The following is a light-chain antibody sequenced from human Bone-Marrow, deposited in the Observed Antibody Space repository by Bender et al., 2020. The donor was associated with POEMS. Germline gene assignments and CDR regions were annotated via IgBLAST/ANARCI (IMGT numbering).Light chain of an antibody. CDR3: AAWDDSLNGYV. CDR2: AGS. V-gene: IGLV2-14*02. Sequence: QSALTQPPSASGSPGQSITISCTGTSSVFGSSNLVSWYQQHPGKAPKLMIYAGSQRPSGVPDRFSGSKSGTSASLAISGLRSDDEADYSCAAWDDSLNGYVFGTGTKVTVL. J-gene: IGLJ1*01. CDR1: SSVFGSSNL.